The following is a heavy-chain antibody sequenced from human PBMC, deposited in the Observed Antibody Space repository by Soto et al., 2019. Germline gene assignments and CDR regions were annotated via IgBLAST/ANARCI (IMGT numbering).Heavy chain of an antibody. CDR2: IIPIFGTA. CDR1: GVTFSSYA. D-gene: IGHD2-15*01. CDR3: AREGEGVCSGGSCYSYSLQWYAFDI. Sequence: GASAKVSCKASGVTFSSYAINWVRQAPGRGLEWMGGIIPIFGTADYAQKFQGRVTITAEKSTITAYMELSSLRSEDTAVYYCAREGEGVCSGGSCYSYSLQWYAFDIWGQGTMVTVSS. J-gene: IGHJ3*02. V-gene: IGHV1-69*06.